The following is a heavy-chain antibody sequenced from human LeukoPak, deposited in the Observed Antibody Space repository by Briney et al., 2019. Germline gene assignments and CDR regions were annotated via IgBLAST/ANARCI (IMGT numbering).Heavy chain of an antibody. D-gene: IGHD1-26*01. Sequence: ASVKVSCKTSGYTFTYYVISWVRQAPGQGLEWMGWINAYNGNTNDAQKFQGRVTMTTDTSTSTAYMELRSLRSDDTAVYYCARGEKPYDYWGQGTLASVPS. V-gene: IGHV1-18*01. CDR1: GYTFTYYV. J-gene: IGHJ4*02. CDR3: ARGEKPYDY. CDR2: INAYNGNT.